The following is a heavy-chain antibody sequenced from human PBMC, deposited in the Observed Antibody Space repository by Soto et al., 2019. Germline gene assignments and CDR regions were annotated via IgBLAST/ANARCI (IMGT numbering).Heavy chain of an antibody. CDR2: IIPIFGTA. CDR3: ARGRTFRYFDWSTSEDAFDI. V-gene: IGHV1-69*01. CDR1: GGTFSSYA. Sequence: QVQLVQSGAEVKKPGSSVKVSCKASGGTFSSYAISWVRQAPGQGLEWMGGIIPIFGTANYAQKFQGRVTITADESTSTAYMELSSLRSEDTAVYYCARGRTFRYFDWSTSEDAFDIWGQGTMVTVSS. D-gene: IGHD3-9*01. J-gene: IGHJ3*02.